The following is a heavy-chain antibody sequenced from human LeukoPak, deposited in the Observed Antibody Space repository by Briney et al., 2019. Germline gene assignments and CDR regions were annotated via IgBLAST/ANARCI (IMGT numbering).Heavy chain of an antibody. J-gene: IGHJ3*02. CDR2: ISYSGTT. CDR1: GGSISSFY. CDR3: ARDKGLPQAFDI. V-gene: IGHV4-59*01. D-gene: IGHD5/OR15-5a*01. Sequence: PSETLSLTCTVSGGSISSFYWSWIRQPPGKGLEYIGYISYSGTTSYNPSLKSRVTISVDTSKNQFSLKLTSVTAADTAVYYCARDKGLPQAFDIWGQGTMVTVFS.